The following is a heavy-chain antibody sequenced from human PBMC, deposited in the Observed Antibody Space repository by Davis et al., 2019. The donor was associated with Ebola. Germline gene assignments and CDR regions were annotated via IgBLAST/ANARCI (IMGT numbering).Heavy chain of an antibody. Sequence: PGGSLRLSYAASGFTFSTYSMTWVRQAPGRGLEWVSYISGSSRYIYDAESVKGRFTISRDNAKNSLYLQMNSLRDEDTAVYYCARSGALYTTASHFDSWGQGTLVTVSS. CDR1: GFTFSTYS. V-gene: IGHV3-21*01. CDR2: ISGSSRYI. CDR3: ARSGALYTTASHFDS. J-gene: IGHJ4*02. D-gene: IGHD2-2*02.